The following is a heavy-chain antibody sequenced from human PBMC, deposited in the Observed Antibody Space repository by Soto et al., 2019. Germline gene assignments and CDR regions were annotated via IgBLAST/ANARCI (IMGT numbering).Heavy chain of an antibody. CDR2: INPSARIT. CDR3: ATELKDIVVVPAAMPGSFDP. CDR1: VYTFTSYY. V-gene: IGHV1-46*04. Sequence: ASVKVSSKGYVYTFTSYYMHGVGHSPRQLPQRMSIINPSARITSYAQKLQGRVTMTRGTSTSTVYMELSSLRSEDTAVYYCATELKDIVVVPAAMPGSFDPWGQGTLVTVSS. J-gene: IGHJ5*02. D-gene: IGHD2-2*01.